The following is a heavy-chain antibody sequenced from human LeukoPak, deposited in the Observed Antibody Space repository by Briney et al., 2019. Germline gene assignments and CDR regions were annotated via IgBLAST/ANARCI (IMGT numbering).Heavy chain of an antibody. J-gene: IGHJ5*02. CDR3: ARDAVPWPYCGGECQNWFDP. CDR2: IYYSGSA. Sequence: SETLSLTCNVSGGSISRGGYYGGSSRQHPGKGLEWIGYIYYSGSAYYNPSLKSRLTIAVDKAKNQFSLKLSALTDADTAVYYCARDAVPWPYCGGECQNWFDPWGQGTLVTVSS. D-gene: IGHD2-21*01. CDR1: GGSISRGGYY. V-gene: IGHV4-31*03.